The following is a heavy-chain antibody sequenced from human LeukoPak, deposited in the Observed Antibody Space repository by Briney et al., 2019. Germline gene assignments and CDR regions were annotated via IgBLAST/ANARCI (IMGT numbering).Heavy chain of an antibody. D-gene: IGHD1-14*01. CDR3: AKAHAQAEWYYYYYYMDV. V-gene: IGHV3-23*01. CDR2: ISGSGGST. CDR1: GFTFSSYA. J-gene: IGHJ6*03. Sequence: GGSLRLSCAASGFTFSSYAMSWVRQAPGKGLEWVSAISGSGGSTYYADSVKGRFTISRDNSKNTLYLQMNSLRAEDTAVYYCAKAHAQAEWYYYYYYMDVWGKGTTATVSS.